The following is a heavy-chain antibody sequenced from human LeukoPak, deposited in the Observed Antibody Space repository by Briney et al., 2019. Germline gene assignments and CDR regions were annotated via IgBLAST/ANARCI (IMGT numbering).Heavy chain of an antibody. V-gene: IGHV3-9*01. CDR1: GFTFDDYA. J-gene: IGHJ3*02. CDR2: ISWNSGSI. CDR3: AKDMGFFDWLSAFDI. D-gene: IGHD3-9*01. Sequence: PGGSLRLSCAASGFTFDDYAMHWVRQAPGKGLEWVSGISWNSGSIGYADSVKGRFTISRDNAKNSLYLQMNSLRAEDTALYYCAKDMGFFDWLSAFDIWGQGTMVTVSS.